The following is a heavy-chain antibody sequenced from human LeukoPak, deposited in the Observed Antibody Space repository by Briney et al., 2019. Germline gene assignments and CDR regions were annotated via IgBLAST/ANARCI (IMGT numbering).Heavy chain of an antibody. CDR2: IKHDGSEK. J-gene: IGHJ4*02. CDR3: ATDRGWRTSGYYLYYFEY. D-gene: IGHD3-3*01. Sequence: GGSLRLSCAASGFIFTNYFMSWVRQAPGKGLEWVASIKHDGSEKYYVDSVRDRFTISRDNTMNSLYLQMSSLRAEDTAVYYCATDRGWRTSGYYLYYFEYWGQGTLVTYSS. V-gene: IGHV3-7*01. CDR1: GFIFTNYF.